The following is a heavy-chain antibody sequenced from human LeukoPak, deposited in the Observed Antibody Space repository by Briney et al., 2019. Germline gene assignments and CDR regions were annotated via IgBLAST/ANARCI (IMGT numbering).Heavy chain of an antibody. CDR1: GFVFSDYS. CDR2: ISSTSTYI. D-gene: IGHD6-13*01. Sequence: GGSLRLSCAASGFVFSDYSMNWVRQAPGKGLQWVSSISSTSTYIYNADSVKGRFTVSRDNAKNSLFLQMNSLRAEDTAVYYCARDRLGIAAQQDENYGMDVWGQGTTVTVSS. V-gene: IGHV3-21*01. CDR3: ARDRLGIAAQQDENYGMDV. J-gene: IGHJ6*02.